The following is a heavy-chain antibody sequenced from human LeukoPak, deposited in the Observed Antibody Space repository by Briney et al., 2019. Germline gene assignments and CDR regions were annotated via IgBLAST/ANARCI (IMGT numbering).Heavy chain of an antibody. CDR3: AKYRLVWLPAPVFDS. D-gene: IGHD5-24*01. CDR1: GFTFSSYW. J-gene: IGHJ4*02. CDR2: IKEDGSE. Sequence: PGGSLRLSCAASGFTFSSYWMTWVRQAPGKGLEWVASIKEDGSEYYVDSVKGRFTVSSDNAKNSLSLQVSSLRAEDTAVYYCAKYRLVWLPAPVFDSWGQGTLVTVSS. V-gene: IGHV3-7*01.